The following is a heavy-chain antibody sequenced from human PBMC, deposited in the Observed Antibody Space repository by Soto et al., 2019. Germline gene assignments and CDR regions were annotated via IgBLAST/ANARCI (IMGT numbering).Heavy chain of an antibody. D-gene: IGHD2-2*01. CDR3: ATLVVPALIALDYGMDV. CDR2: IDPSDSYT. CDR1: GYSLTSYW. J-gene: IGHJ6*02. Sequence: PGESLKISCNGSGYSLTSYWISWVRQMPGKGLEWMGRIDPSDSYTNYSPSFQGHVTISADKSISTAYLQWSSLKASDTAMYYCATLVVPALIALDYGMDVWGQGTTVTVSS. V-gene: IGHV5-10-1*01.